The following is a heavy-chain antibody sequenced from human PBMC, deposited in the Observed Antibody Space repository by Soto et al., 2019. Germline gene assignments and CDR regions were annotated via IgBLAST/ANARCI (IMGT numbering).Heavy chain of an antibody. CDR1: GFTFSNAW. CDR2: IKSKTDGGTT. CDR3: TTDVALIRRVSTLDY. J-gene: IGHJ4*02. V-gene: IGHV3-15*07. D-gene: IGHD3-10*01. Sequence: EVQLVESGGGLVKPGGSLRLSCAASGFTFSNAWMNWVRQAPGKGREWVGRIKSKTDGGTTDYAAPVKGRFTISRDDSKNTLFLQMNSLETEDTAVYYCTTDVALIRRVSTLDYWGQGTLVTVSS.